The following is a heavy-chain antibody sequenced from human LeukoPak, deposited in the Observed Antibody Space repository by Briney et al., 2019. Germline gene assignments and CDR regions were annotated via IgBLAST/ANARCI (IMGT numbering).Heavy chain of an antibody. J-gene: IGHJ5*02. Sequence: SETLSLTCAVYGGSFSGYYWSWIPQPPRKGLEWIGEINHSGSTNYNPSLKSRVTISVDTSKNQFSLRLSSVPAADTAVYYCARATLFDPWGQGTLVTVSS. V-gene: IGHV4-34*01. CDR1: GGSFSGYY. D-gene: IGHD2/OR15-2a*01. CDR2: INHSGST. CDR3: ARATLFDP.